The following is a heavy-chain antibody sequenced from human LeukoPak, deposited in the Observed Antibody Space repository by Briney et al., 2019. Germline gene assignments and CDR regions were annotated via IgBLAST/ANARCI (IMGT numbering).Heavy chain of an antibody. CDR1: GFGFSNYW. V-gene: IGHV3-74*01. CDR2: INGGGKTT. Sequence: GGSLRLSWAASGFGFSNYWMHWVRQAPGKGLVWVSRINGGGKTTNYAESVEGRFTISRDNAKNTLYLQMKSLRVEDTAVYYCVRVRYSDTYDWFDPWGQGTLVTVSS. D-gene: IGHD5-12*01. J-gene: IGHJ5*02. CDR3: VRVRYSDTYDWFDP.